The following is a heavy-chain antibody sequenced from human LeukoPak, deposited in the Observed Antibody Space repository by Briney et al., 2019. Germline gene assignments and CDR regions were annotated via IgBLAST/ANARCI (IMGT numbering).Heavy chain of an antibody. CDR2: IYYSGST. CDR3: ARVIGVVGAGYYFDY. V-gene: IGHV4-59*01. J-gene: IGHJ4*02. CDR1: GGSISSYY. Sequence: PSETLSLTCTVSGGSISSYYWSWIRQPPGKGLEWIGYIYYSGSTNYNPSLKSRVTISVDTSKNQFSLKLSSVTAADTAVYYCARVIGVVGAGYYFDYWGQGTLVTVSS. D-gene: IGHD1-26*01.